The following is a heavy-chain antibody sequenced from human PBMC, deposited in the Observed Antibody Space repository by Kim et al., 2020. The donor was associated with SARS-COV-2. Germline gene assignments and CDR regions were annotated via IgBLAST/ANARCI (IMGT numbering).Heavy chain of an antibody. J-gene: IGHJ3*02. Sequence: SETLSLTCTVSGGSISSYYWSWIRQPPGKGLEWIGYIYYSGSTNYNPSLKSRVTISVDTSKNQFSLKLSSVTAADTAVYYCAREGLRLGELSLHDAFDI. V-gene: IGHV4-59*12. CDR3: AREGLRLGELSLHDAFDI. D-gene: IGHD3-16*02. CDR1: GGSISSYY. CDR2: IYYSGST.